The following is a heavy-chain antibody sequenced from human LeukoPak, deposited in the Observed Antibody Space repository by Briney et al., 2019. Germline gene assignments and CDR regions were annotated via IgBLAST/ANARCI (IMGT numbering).Heavy chain of an antibody. V-gene: IGHV1-2*02. CDR1: GYTFTAYY. CDR2: INPNSGDT. CDR3: ARDLTVSEREKNY. D-gene: IGHD1-14*01. J-gene: IGHJ4*02. Sequence: ASVKVSCKASGYTFTAYYIHWVRQAPGQGLEWIGWINPNSGDTNYAQQFQGRVTMTRDTSTSTGYMELSRLRSDDTAVYYCARDLTVSEREKNYWGQGTLVTVSS.